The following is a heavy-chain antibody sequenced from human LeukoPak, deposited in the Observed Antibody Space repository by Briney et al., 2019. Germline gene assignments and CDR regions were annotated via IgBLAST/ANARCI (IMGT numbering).Heavy chain of an antibody. D-gene: IGHD1-1*01. CDR3: ARGQGTTNFDY. CDR1: GGSISSDPYY. J-gene: IGHJ4*02. V-gene: IGHV4-61*02. Sequence: SETLSLTCTVPGGSISSDPYYWNWIRQSAGRGLEWIARVYPSGTTNYNPSLKSRVTISIDTSKNQSSLKLTSVTAADAAVYFCARGQGTTNFDYWGQGTLVTVSS. CDR2: VYPSGTT.